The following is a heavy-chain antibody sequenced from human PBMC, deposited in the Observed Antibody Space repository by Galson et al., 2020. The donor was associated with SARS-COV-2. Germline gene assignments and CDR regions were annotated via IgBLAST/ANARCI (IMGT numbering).Heavy chain of an antibody. CDR3: ARDLSGGYVGWFDP. Sequence: TGGSLRLSCAASGFTFSSYAMHWVRQAPGKGLEWVAVISYDGSNKYYADSVKGRFPISRDNSKNTLYLQMNSLRAEDTAVFYCARDLSGGYVGWFDPWGQGTLVTVSS. J-gene: IGHJ5*02. CDR1: GFTFSSYA. V-gene: IGHV3-30-3*01. D-gene: IGHD5-12*01. CDR2: ISYDGSNK.